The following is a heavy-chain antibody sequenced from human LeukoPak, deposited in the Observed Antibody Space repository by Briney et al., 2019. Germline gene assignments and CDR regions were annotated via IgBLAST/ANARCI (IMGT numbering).Heavy chain of an antibody. CDR2: IYSGGST. CDR1: GFTFSSYW. V-gene: IGHV3-66*01. Sequence: PGGSLRLSCAASGFTFSSYWMSWVRQAPGKGLEWVSVIYSGGSTYYADSVKGRFTISRDNSKNTLYLQMNSLRAEDTAVYYCAREVGSSGWLDYWGQGTLVTVSS. CDR3: AREVGSSGWLDY. D-gene: IGHD6-19*01. J-gene: IGHJ4*02.